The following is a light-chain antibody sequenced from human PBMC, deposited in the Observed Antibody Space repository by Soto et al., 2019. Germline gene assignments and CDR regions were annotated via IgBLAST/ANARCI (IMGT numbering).Light chain of an antibody. CDR3: CSYAGRSTPYV. CDR2: EGS. CDR1: SSDVGSYKF. J-gene: IGLJ1*01. Sequence: QSVLTQPASVSGSPGQSITISCTGTSSDVGSYKFVSWYQHHPGKAPKLMIYEGSKRPSGVSNRFSGSKSGNTASLTISGLQAEDEADYYCCSYAGRSTPYVFGTGTKLTVL. V-gene: IGLV2-23*01.